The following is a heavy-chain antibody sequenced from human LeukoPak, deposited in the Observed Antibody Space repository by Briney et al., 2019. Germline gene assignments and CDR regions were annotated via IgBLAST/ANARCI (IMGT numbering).Heavy chain of an antibody. CDR1: GFTFSSYS. Sequence: GGSLRLSCAASGFTFSSYSMNWGRQAPGKGLEWVAVISYDGTNKYYADSVKGRFTISRDNSKSTLYLQMNSLRAEDTAVYYCAKENDFVYWGQGTLVTVSS. CDR2: ISYDGTNK. V-gene: IGHV3-30*18. J-gene: IGHJ4*02. CDR3: AKENDFVY. D-gene: IGHD3-3*01.